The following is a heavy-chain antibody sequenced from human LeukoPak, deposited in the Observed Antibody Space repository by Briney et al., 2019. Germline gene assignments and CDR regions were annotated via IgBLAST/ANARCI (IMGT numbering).Heavy chain of an antibody. Sequence: PSETLSLTCTVSGGSISSSSYYWGWIRQPPGKGLEWIGSIYYSGSTYYNPSLKSRVTISVDTSNNQFSLKLSSVTAADTAVYFCARGEDFERYSLAYWGQGTLVTVSS. CDR2: IYYSGST. CDR3: ARGEDFERYSLAY. D-gene: IGHD3-9*01. V-gene: IGHV4-39*07. CDR1: GGSISSSSYY. J-gene: IGHJ4*02.